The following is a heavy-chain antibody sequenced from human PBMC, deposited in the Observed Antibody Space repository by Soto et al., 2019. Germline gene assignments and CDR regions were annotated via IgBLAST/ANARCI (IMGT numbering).Heavy chain of an antibody. CDR3: ARGQRRDSDFWSGYSQGFDY. V-gene: IGHV1-3*01. CDR2: INAANGNT. Sequence: ASVKVSCKASGYTFTLYAIHWVRQAPGQGPEWMGWINAANGNTKTSQKFQGRVTFTKDTSASTAYMEMSTLSSADTAVYYCARGQRRDSDFWSGYSQGFDYWGQGTPVTVSS. J-gene: IGHJ4*02. D-gene: IGHD3-3*01. CDR1: GYTFTLYA.